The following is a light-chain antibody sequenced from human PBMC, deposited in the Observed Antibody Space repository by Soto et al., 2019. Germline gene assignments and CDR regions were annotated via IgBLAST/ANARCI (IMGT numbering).Light chain of an antibody. Sequence: DIQMTQSPSSLSASVGDRVTITCRASQSISSYLNWYQQKPGKAPKLLIYAATSLQSGVPSRCSGSRSGTDFTLTISSLQPEDFATYYCQQSYSTPQTFGQGTKVEIK. J-gene: IGKJ1*01. CDR3: QQSYSTPQT. CDR1: QSISSY. CDR2: AAT. V-gene: IGKV1-39*01.